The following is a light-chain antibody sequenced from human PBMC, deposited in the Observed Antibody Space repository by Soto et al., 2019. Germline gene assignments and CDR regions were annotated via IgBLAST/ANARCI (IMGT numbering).Light chain of an antibody. CDR3: QQSHSSPRT. CDR2: AAS. CDR1: QSISTY. V-gene: IGKV1-39*01. J-gene: IGKJ1*01. Sequence: DIQMTQSPSSLSASVGDRVTITCRASQSISTYLNWYQQKPGNAPKVLIFAASSLLSGVPSRFSGSGSGTDFTLTITSLQPEDFATYYCQQSHSSPRTFGQGTKVE.